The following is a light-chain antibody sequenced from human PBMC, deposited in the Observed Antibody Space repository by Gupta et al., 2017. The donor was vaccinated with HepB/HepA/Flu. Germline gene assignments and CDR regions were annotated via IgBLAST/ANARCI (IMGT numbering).Light chain of an antibody. CDR1: QSVLSSSNDKNY. CDR3: QHDDSSPYT. Sequence: DIVMTQSPDSLAVSLGEWATINCKSSQSVLSSSNDKNYLAWYPQKPGQPPKLLIYWASTRESGVPDRFSGSGSGTDFTLTISSLQAEDVAVYYCQHDDSSPYTFGQGTKLEIK. V-gene: IGKV4-1*01. CDR2: WAS. J-gene: IGKJ2*01.